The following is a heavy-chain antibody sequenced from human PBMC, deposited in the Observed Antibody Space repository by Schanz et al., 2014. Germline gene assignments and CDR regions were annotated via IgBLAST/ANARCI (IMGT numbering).Heavy chain of an antibody. V-gene: IGHV1-46*03. CDR1: GYTFTSYD. CDR2: INPSGGST. Sequence: QVQLVQSGAEVKKPGASVRLSCEASGYTFTSYDINWVRQAPGQGLEWMGIINPSGGSTSYAQKFQGRVTMTRDTSTSTVYMELSSLRSEDTAVYYCARGGFFDSTSFDSWGQGTLVTVSS. D-gene: IGHD2-2*01. J-gene: IGHJ4*02. CDR3: ARGGFFDSTSFDS.